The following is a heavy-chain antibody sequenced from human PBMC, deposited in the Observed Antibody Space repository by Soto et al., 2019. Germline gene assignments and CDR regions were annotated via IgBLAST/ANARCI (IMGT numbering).Heavy chain of an antibody. D-gene: IGHD6-19*01. CDR2: IKQDGSVK. CDR3: AREQTEVAGT. CDR1: GFTFSGYW. Sequence: GGSLRLSCAASGFTFSGYWMSWVRQAPGKGLEWVANIKQDGSVKNYVDSVKGRFTISRDNAKNSLYLQMNSLRAEDTAVYYCAREQTEVAGTWGQGNLVTVSS. J-gene: IGHJ5*02. V-gene: IGHV3-7*01.